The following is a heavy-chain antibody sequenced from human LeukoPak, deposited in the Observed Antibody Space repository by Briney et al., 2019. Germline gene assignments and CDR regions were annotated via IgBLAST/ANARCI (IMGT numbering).Heavy chain of an antibody. D-gene: IGHD5-12*01. CDR1: GFTFSSYA. Sequence: GGSLRLSCAASGFTFSSYAMSWVRQAPGKGLEWVSAISGSGGSTYYADSVKGRFTISRDNSKNTLYLQMNSLRAEDTAVYYCAKGGTGRGYSGYDPYYFDYWGQGTLVTVSS. CDR2: ISGSGGST. J-gene: IGHJ4*02. CDR3: AKGGTGRGYSGYDPYYFDY. V-gene: IGHV3-23*01.